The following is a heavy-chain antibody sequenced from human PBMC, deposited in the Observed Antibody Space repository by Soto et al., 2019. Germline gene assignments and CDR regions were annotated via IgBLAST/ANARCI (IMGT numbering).Heavy chain of an antibody. Sequence: EVQLVESGGGLVKPGGSLRLSCAASGFTFSSYSMNWVRQAPGKGLECVSSISSSGSYIYYADSLKRRFTIYRDNAENSLYLQGNSLSAEDTAVYYCARDSTPFYGSGSSDYWGQGTLVTVSS. CDR1: GFTFSSYS. V-gene: IGHV3-21*01. CDR3: ARDSTPFYGSGSSDY. D-gene: IGHD3-10*01. CDR2: ISSSGSYI. J-gene: IGHJ4*02.